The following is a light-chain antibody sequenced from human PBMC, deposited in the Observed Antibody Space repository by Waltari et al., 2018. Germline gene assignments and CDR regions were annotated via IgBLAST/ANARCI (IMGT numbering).Light chain of an antibody. J-gene: IGLJ1*01. Sequence: QSALTQPASVSGSPGQSITISCTGTSSDVGGYHYVSWYQQYPGKAPILVIYDVSTRPSGASDRFSGSKSGNTASLIISGLQAEDEADYYCSSYTASRHYVFGTGTKVTVL. CDR2: DVS. CDR3: SSYTASRHYV. V-gene: IGLV2-14*03. CDR1: SSDVGGYHY.